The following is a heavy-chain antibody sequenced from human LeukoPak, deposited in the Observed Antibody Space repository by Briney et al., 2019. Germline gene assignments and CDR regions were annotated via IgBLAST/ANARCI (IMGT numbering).Heavy chain of an antibody. Sequence: GSLRLSCVMSGFSVGTNYMTWVRQPPGKGLEWIGQINDSGSTNYNPSLKGRVTISVDTSKKQFSLKLSSVTAADTAVYYCARASAYSTSSGVNYWGQGALVTVSS. D-gene: IGHD6-6*01. CDR3: ARASAYSTSSGVNY. CDR1: GFSVGTNY. J-gene: IGHJ4*02. CDR2: INDSGST. V-gene: IGHV4-34*01.